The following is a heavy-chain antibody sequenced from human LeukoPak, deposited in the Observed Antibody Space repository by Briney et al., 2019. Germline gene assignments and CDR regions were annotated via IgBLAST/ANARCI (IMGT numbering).Heavy chain of an antibody. CDR2: VYHSGST. CDR3: ARHFFSRGWYEADY. V-gene: IGHV4-4*02. D-gene: IGHD6-19*01. J-gene: IGHJ4*02. CDR1: GTSISNSIW. Sequence: SGTLSLTCAVSGTSISNSIWWSWVRQPPGKGLEWIGEVYHSGSTNYNPSLKSRLTILVDKSKNQFSLKLSSVTAADTAVYYCARHFFSRGWYEADYWGQGTLVTVSS.